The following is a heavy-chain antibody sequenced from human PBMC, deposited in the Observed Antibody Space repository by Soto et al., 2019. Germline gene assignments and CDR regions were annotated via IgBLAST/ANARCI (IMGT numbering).Heavy chain of an antibody. D-gene: IGHD3-3*01. CDR3: AGIWSGFCDY. Sequence: SETLSLTCTVSGASITSYYWSWIRQSPGKGLEWIGYIYNSGSTNYDSSLKSRVTISVDTSKNQFSLQLTSVTATDTAVYYCAGIWSGFCDYWGQGTLVTVSS. J-gene: IGHJ4*02. V-gene: IGHV4-59*01. CDR1: GASITSYY. CDR2: IYNSGST.